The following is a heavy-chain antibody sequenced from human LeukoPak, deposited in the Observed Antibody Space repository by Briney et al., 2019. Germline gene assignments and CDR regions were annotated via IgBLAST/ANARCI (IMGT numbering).Heavy chain of an antibody. CDR3: ARETREAGSGDHQTDSFDV. CDR2: INSDGSRP. CDR1: RFSVCDYW. J-gene: IGHJ3*01. D-gene: IGHD2-15*01. V-gene: IGHV3-74*01. Sequence: PGGSLRLSCAASRFSVCDYWMHCVRHAPGKGLVWVSRINSDGSRPSYADSVKGRFTISRDNAKNTLYLQMNSLRVEDTALYYCARETREAGSGDHQTDSFDVWGQGTMVSVSS.